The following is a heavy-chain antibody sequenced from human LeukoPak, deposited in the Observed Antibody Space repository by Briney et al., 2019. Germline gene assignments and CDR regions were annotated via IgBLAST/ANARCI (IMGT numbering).Heavy chain of an antibody. CDR3: ARDCSGGSCKSDFDY. CDR2: IHHSGST. D-gene: IGHD2-15*01. CDR1: GGSFSGYY. Sequence: SETLSLTCAVYGGSFSGYYWSWVRQPPGKGLEWVGEIHHSGSTNYNPSLKSRVTISVDTSKNQLSLKLSSVTAADTAVYYCARDCSGGSCKSDFDYWGQGTLVTVSS. V-gene: IGHV4-34*01. J-gene: IGHJ4*02.